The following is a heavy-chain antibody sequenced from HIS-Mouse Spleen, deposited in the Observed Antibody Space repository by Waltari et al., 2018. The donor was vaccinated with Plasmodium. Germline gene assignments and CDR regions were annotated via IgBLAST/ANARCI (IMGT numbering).Heavy chain of an antibody. V-gene: IGHV3-7*01. D-gene: IGHD6-13*01. Sequence: EVQLVESGGGLVQPGGSLRLSCAASGFTFSSYWMSWVRQAPGKGMEWGANIKKDGSRKFYVDSGKGRFTISRDNAKNSLYLQMNSLRAEDTAVYYCASSWYWYFDLWGRGTLVTVSS. CDR2: IKKDGSRK. CDR3: ASSWYWYFDL. J-gene: IGHJ2*01. CDR1: GFTFSSYW.